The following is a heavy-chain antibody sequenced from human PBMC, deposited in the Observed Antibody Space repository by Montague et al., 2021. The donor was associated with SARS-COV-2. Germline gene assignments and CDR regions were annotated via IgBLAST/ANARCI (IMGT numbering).Heavy chain of an antibody. Sequence: SLRLSCAASGFTFSSNWMSWVRQAPGKGLEWVANIKQDGSEKYYVDAVKGRFTISRDNAKNSLYLQMNSLRAEDTAVYYCARGRITIFGVEDYYYGMDVWGQGTTVTVSS. V-gene: IGHV3-7*03. CDR1: GFTFSSNW. J-gene: IGHJ6*02. D-gene: IGHD3-3*01. CDR2: IKQDGSEK. CDR3: ARGRITIFGVEDYYYGMDV.